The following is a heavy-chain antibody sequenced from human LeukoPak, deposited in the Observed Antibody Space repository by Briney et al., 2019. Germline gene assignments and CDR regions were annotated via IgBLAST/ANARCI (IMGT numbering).Heavy chain of an antibody. J-gene: IGHJ5*02. V-gene: IGHV4-4*07. CDR3: ASSPYDFSSGYCVFDP. CDR2: IYTSGST. CDR1: GGSISSYY. Sequence: SETLSLTCTVSGGSISSYYWSWIRQPAGKGLEWIGCIYTSGSTNYNPSLKSRVTMSVDTSKNQFSLKLSSVTAADTPVYYCASSPYDFSSGYCVFDPWGRGTLVSVSS. D-gene: IGHD3-3*01.